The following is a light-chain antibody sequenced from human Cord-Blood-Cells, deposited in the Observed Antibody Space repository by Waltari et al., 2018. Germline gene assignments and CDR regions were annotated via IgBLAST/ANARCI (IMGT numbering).Light chain of an antibody. V-gene: IGLV3-19*01. J-gene: IGLJ3*02. CDR2: GKN. CDR3: NARDSSGNHWV. Sequence: SSELTQDPAVSVALGQTVRITCQGDSLRSYYASWYQQKPGQAPVLVIYGKNNRPSGIPDRCSGSSSGNTASLTITGAQAEDEAYYYCNARDSSGNHWVFGGGTKLTVL. CDR1: SLRSYY.